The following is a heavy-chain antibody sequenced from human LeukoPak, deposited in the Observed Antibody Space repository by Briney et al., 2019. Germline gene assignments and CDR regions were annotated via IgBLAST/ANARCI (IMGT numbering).Heavy chain of an antibody. J-gene: IGHJ4*02. D-gene: IGHD2/OR15-2a*01. CDR3: ATAHLLGIVEYKGYFDY. Sequence: SETLSLTCAVYGGSFSGYYWSWIRQPPGKGLEWIGEINHSGSTNYNPSLKSRVTISVDTSKNQFSLKLNSVTAADTAVYYCATAHLLGIVEYKGYFDYWGQGTLVTVSS. V-gene: IGHV4-34*01. CDR1: GGSFSGYY. CDR2: INHSGST.